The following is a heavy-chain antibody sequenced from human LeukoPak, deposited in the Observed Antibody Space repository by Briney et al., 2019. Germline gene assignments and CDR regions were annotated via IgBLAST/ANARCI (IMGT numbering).Heavy chain of an antibody. CDR1: GFSFSNYY. CDR3: ARDQDSIGRGFFDA. D-gene: IGHD6-6*01. J-gene: IGHJ5*02. V-gene: IGHV3-7*04. CDR2: INQDGSEK. Sequence: GGSLRLSCAASGFSFSNYYMSWVRQAPGKGLEWVANINQDGSEKTYVDFVKGRFTISRDNAKNSLYLQMNSLRAEDTALYYCARDQDSIGRGFFDAWGQGTLVTVSS.